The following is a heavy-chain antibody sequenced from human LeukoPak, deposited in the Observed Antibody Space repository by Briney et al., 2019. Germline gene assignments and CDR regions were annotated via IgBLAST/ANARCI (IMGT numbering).Heavy chain of an antibody. CDR2: IIPIFGTA. Sequence: GASVKVSCKASGGTFSSYAISWVRQAPGQGLEWMGGIIPIFGTANYAQKFQGRVTITTDESTSTAYMELSSLRSEDTAVYYCARPRVVPAAIYDWDAFDIWGQGTMVTVSS. CDR1: GGTFSSYA. CDR3: ARPRVVPAAIYDWDAFDI. D-gene: IGHD2-2*01. V-gene: IGHV1-69*05. J-gene: IGHJ3*02.